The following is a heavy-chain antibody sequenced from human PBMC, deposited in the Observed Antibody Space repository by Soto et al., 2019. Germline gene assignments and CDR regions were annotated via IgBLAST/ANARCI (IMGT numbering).Heavy chain of an antibody. V-gene: IGHV4-4*02. D-gene: IGHD2-15*01. CDR2: IYHSGNT. CDR1: SGSISSSNW. Sequence: PSETLSLTCAVSSGSISSSNWWSWVRQPPGKELEWNGEIYHSGNTNYNPSLKSRVTISVDKSKNQFSLKLSSVTAADTAVYYCARQSSIGYCSGGSCYEHDAFDIWGQGTMVTVSS. CDR3: ARQSSIGYCSGGSCYEHDAFDI. J-gene: IGHJ3*02.